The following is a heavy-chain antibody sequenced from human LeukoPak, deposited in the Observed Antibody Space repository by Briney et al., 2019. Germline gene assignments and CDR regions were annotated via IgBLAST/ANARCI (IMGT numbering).Heavy chain of an antibody. J-gene: IGHJ6*03. Sequence: PGGSLRLSCAASGFTFSDFAMIWVRQPPGKGLEWVSSTFQGGGEIHYADSVRGRFTISRDNSGSTLFLQMNSLRAEDTAVYYCARVGGITLALAPSPFPDYNYYYMDVWGKGTTVTVSS. CDR2: TFQGGGEI. D-gene: IGHD3-10*01. V-gene: IGHV3-23*01. CDR3: ARVGGITLALAPSPFPDYNYYYMDV. CDR1: GFTFSDFA.